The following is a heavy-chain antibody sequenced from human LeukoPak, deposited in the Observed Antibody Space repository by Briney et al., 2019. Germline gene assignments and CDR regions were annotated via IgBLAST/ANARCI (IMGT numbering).Heavy chain of an antibody. CDR2: IRSKAYGGTT. V-gene: IGHV3-49*03. CDR1: GFTFSSYS. D-gene: IGHD2-21*02. Sequence: GGSLRLSCAASGFTFSSYSMSWFRQAPGKGLEWVGFIRSKAYGGTTEYAASVKGRFTISRDDSKSIAYLQMNSLKTEDTAVYYCTSPGDWGYYYYGMDVWGQGTTVTVSS. J-gene: IGHJ6*02. CDR3: TSPGDWGYYYYGMDV.